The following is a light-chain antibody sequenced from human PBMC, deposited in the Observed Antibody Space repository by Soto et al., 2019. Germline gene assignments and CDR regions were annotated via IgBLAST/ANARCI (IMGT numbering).Light chain of an antibody. CDR1: YSDIGDYNY. V-gene: IGLV2-8*01. Sequence: QSALTQPPSASGSPGQSVPISCAGTYSDIGDYNYVSWYQQHPDKVPKLIIYEVTKRPSGVPDRFSGSKSGYTASLTVSDLQPADEAVYYCSSYSGTNSNVIFGGGTKLTVL. CDR2: EVT. J-gene: IGLJ2*01. CDR3: SSYSGTNSNVI.